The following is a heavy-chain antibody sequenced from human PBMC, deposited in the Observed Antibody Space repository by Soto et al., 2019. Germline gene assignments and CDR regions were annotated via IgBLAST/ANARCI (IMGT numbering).Heavy chain of an antibody. V-gene: IGHV3-15*07. Sequence: PGGSLRLSCAASGFTFNNAWMNWVRQAPGRGLEWVGRIKSTTYGGTTDYAAPVKGRFTFSRDDSKNTLYLQMNSLKTEDTAVYYCTTDGVNSYATFDYWGQGTLLTVSS. CDR2: IKSTTYGGTT. CDR3: TTDGVNSYATFDY. D-gene: IGHD5-18*01. J-gene: IGHJ4*02. CDR1: GFTFNNAW.